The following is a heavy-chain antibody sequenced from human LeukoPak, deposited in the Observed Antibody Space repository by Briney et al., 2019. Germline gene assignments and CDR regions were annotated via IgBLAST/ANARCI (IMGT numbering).Heavy chain of an antibody. J-gene: IGHJ6*03. D-gene: IGHD3-10*01. CDR1: GFTFSSYS. V-gene: IGHV3-21*01. CDR2: ISSSSSYI. Sequence: GGSLRLSCAASGFTFSSYSMNWVRQAPGKGLEWVSSISSSSSYIYYADSVKGRFTISRDNAKNSLYLQMNSLRAEDTAVYYCARDRSHGARYYMDVWGKGTTVTVSS. CDR3: ARDRSHGARYYMDV.